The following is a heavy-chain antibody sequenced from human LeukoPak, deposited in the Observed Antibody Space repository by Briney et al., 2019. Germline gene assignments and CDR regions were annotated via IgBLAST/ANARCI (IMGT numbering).Heavy chain of an antibody. Sequence: GGSLRLSCAASGFTFSSYAMSWVRQAPGKGLEWVSYISSSTTFIYYADSVKGRFTISRDNAKNSLYVQMNSLRAEDSAVYYCARIVAVAGPAKFDYWGQGTLVTVSS. J-gene: IGHJ4*02. D-gene: IGHD6-19*01. CDR1: GFTFSSYA. V-gene: IGHV3-21*05. CDR3: ARIVAVAGPAKFDY. CDR2: ISSSTTFI.